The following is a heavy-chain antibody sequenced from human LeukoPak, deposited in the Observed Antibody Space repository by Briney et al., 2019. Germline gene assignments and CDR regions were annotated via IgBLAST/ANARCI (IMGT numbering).Heavy chain of an antibody. V-gene: IGHV3-21*01. CDR1: GFTFSSYS. D-gene: IGHD3-10*01. J-gene: IGHJ4*02. Sequence: PGGSLRLSCAASGFTFSSYSMNWVRQAPGKGLEWVSSISSSSSYIYYADSVKGRFTISRDNAKNSLYLQMNSLRAEDTAVYYCARRSYSYGSGDDYWGQGTLVTVSS. CDR2: ISSSSSYI. CDR3: ARRSYSYGSGDDY.